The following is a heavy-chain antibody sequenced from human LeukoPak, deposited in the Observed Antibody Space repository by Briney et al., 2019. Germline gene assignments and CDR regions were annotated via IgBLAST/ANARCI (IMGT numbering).Heavy chain of an antibody. V-gene: IGHV4-34*01. CDR3: ARVRYQLLTFDY. Sequence: SETLSLTCAVYGGSFSGYYWSWIRQPPGKGLEWIGEINHSGSTNYNPSLKSRVTISVDTSKNQFSLKLSSVTAAGTAVYYCARVRYQLLTFDYWGQGTLVTVSS. CDR2: INHSGST. CDR1: GGSFSGYY. J-gene: IGHJ4*02. D-gene: IGHD2-2*01.